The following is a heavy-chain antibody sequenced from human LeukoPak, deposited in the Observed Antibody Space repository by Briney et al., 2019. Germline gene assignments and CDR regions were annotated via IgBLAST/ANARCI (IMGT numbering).Heavy chain of an antibody. CDR1: GGSISSYY. J-gene: IGHJ4*02. Sequence: SETLSLTCTVSGGSISSYYWSWIRQPPGKGLEWIGYIYYSGSTNYNPSLKSRVTMSVDTSKNQFSLKLSSVTAADTAVYYCARELDSSGWYDYWGQGTLVTVSS. CDR3: ARELDSSGWYDY. V-gene: IGHV4-59*12. CDR2: IYYSGST. D-gene: IGHD6-19*01.